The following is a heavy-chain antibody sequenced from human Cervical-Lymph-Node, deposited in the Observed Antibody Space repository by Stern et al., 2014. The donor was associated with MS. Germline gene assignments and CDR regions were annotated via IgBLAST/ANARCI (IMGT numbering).Heavy chain of an antibody. CDR1: GYTFTAYF. J-gene: IGHJ4*02. V-gene: IGHV1-2*02. D-gene: IGHD5-12*01. CDR3: ARGADSAYVPFDY. CDR2: INPYSGAT. Sequence: QVQLVQSGGEMKKPGASLKVSCKASGYTFTAYFIHWVRQAPGQGLEWMGWINPYSGATNYAQNFQGSVTMTRDTSINTVYMEMFSLRSDDTAFYFCARGADSAYVPFDYWGQGTLVTVSS.